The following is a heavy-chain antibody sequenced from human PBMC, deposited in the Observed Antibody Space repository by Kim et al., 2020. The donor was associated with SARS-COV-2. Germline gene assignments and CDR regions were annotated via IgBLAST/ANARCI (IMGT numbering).Heavy chain of an antibody. J-gene: IGHJ4*02. CDR3: ASLGGSGDY. CDR2: ISYDGSNK. CDR1: GFTFSSYA. V-gene: IGHV3-30-3*01. Sequence: GGSLRLSCAASGFTFSSYAMHWVRQAPGKGLEWVAVISYDGSNKYYADSVKGRFTISRDNSKNTLYLQMNSLRAEDTAVYYCASLGGSGDYWGQGTLVTVSS. D-gene: IGHD3-10*01.